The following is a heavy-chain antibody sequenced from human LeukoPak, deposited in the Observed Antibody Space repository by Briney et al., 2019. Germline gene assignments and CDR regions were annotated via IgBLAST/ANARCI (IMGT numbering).Heavy chain of an antibody. Sequence: GGSLRLSCAASGFTFSSYSMNWVRQAPGKGLEWVSGISWNSGSIGYADSVKGRFTISRDNAKNSLYLQMNSLRAEDTALYYCAKAAGSNSGAFDYWGQGTLVTVSS. CDR1: GFTFSSYS. CDR3: AKAAGSNSGAFDY. CDR2: ISWNSGSI. V-gene: IGHV3-9*01. J-gene: IGHJ4*02. D-gene: IGHD3-10*01.